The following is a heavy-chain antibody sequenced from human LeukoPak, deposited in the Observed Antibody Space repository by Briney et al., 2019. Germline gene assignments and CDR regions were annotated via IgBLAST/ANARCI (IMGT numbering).Heavy chain of an antibody. Sequence: GGSLRLSCASSGFTFDDYAMHWVRQAPGKGLEWVSLISGDGGSTYYADSVKRRFTISRDNSKNSLYLQMNSLRTEDTALYYCAFRLPARYWGQGTLVTVSS. CDR1: GFTFDDYA. CDR2: ISGDGGST. D-gene: IGHD2-15*01. J-gene: IGHJ4*02. CDR3: AFRLPARY. V-gene: IGHV3-43*02.